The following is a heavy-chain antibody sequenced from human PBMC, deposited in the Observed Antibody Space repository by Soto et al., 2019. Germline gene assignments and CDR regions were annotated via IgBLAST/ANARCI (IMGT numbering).Heavy chain of an antibody. CDR3: AKGVLGPEYFQH. D-gene: IGHD3-16*01. Sequence: EVQLLESGGGLVQPGGSLRLSCAASGFTFSSYATSWVRQAPGKGLEWVSAISGSGGSTYYADSVKGRFTISRDNSKNTLYLQMNSLRAEDTAVYYCAKGVLGPEYFQHWGQGTLVTVSS. V-gene: IGHV3-23*01. CDR2: ISGSGGST. CDR1: GFTFSSYA. J-gene: IGHJ1*01.